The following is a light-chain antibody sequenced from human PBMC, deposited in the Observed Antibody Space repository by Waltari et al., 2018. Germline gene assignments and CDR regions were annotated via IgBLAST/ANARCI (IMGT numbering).Light chain of an antibody. J-gene: IGKJ1*01. CDR1: QATNRA. V-gene: IGKV1D-13*01. CDR2: DTA. Sequence: AIQLTQSPSFLSASVGDRVTITCRTSQATNRALAWYQQQGGKPPKLLIYDTATLESGVPSRFSGGGTGAELTLTISSLQPEDVGTYSCQQFNEYPWTFGQGTKVEIK. CDR3: QQFNEYPWT.